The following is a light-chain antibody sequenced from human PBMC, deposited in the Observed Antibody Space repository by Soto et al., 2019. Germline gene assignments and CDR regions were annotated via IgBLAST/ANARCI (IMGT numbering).Light chain of an antibody. CDR1: QSIKNW. CDR3: QQYNSYLYT. V-gene: IGKV1-5*03. J-gene: IGKJ2*01. CDR2: KAS. Sequence: DIRMTQSPSTLSASVGDRVTITCRASQSIKNWLAWYQQKPGKAPKLLIYKASSLESGVPSRFSGSGSGTEFTLTISSLQPDDFATYYCQQYNSYLYTFGQGTKLEIK.